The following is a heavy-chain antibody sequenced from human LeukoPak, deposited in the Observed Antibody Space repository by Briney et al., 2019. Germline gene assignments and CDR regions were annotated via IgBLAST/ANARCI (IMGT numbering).Heavy chain of an antibody. J-gene: IGHJ4*02. D-gene: IGHD6-13*01. CDR1: GYTFTDYV. CDR3: ARAPRDSSSWYVY. Sequence: GASVKVSCKASGYTFTDYVMHWVRQAPGQRLEWMGWINAGTGNRKYSQKFQDRVTITSDTSASTAYMEMSSLRSEDTAVYYCARAPRDSSSWYVYWGQGTLVTVSS. CDR2: INAGTGNR. V-gene: IGHV1-3*01.